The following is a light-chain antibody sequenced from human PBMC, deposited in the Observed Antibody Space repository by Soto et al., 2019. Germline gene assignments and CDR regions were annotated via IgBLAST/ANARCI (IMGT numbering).Light chain of an antibody. Sequence: DIQMTQSPSSLSASVGDRVTITCQASQDISKYLNWYQHRPGKAPKVLIFDASNLETGVPSRFSGSGSERHVTLTITSLQPEDFATYYCQQYDEIPFTFGPGTTVEI. CDR2: DAS. V-gene: IGKV1-33*01. J-gene: IGKJ3*01. CDR1: QDISKY. CDR3: QQYDEIPFT.